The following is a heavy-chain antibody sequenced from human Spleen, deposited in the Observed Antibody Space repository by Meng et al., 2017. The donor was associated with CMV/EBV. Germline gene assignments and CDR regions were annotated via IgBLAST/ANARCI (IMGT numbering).Heavy chain of an antibody. Sequence: SVKVSCKASGGTFNNFAITWVRQAPGQGLECLGGIIPILGIPNYAQKFQGRVTITADESTSTAYMELSSLRSEDTSVYYCATDLFQTAYYNTRGGFDYWGQGTLVTVSS. J-gene: IGHJ4*02. CDR1: GGTFNNFA. CDR2: IIPILGIP. D-gene: IGHD3-10*01. V-gene: IGHV1-69*10. CDR3: ATDLFQTAYYNTRGGFDY.